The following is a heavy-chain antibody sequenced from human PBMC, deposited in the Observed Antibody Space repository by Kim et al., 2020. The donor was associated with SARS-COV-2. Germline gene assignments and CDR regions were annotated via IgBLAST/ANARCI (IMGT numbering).Heavy chain of an antibody. D-gene: IGHD6-19*01. V-gene: IGHV3-13*01. J-gene: IGHJ3*02. Sequence: GGSLRLSCAASGFTLRKYDIYWVRQTAGKGLEWVSAIGTGGDTHYLASVKGRFTIFRENARNSLYLQMDSLRAEDAAISYCVRGGVRVSGLDGFDIWGQG. CDR1: GFTLRKYD. CDR3: VRGGVRVSGLDGFDI. CDR2: IGTGGDT.